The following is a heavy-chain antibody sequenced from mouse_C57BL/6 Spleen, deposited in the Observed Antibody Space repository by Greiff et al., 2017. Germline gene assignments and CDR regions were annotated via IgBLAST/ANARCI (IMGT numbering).Heavy chain of an antibody. V-gene: IGHV5-4*01. CDR1: GFTFSSYA. D-gene: IGHD4-1*01. Sequence: EVQVVESGGGLVKPGGSLKLSCAASGFTFSSYAMSWVRQTPEKRLEWVATISDGGSYTYYPDNVKGRFTISRDNAKNNLYLQMSHLKSEDTAMYYCARDSWVFDYWGQGTTLTVSS. J-gene: IGHJ2*01. CDR3: ARDSWVFDY. CDR2: ISDGGSYT.